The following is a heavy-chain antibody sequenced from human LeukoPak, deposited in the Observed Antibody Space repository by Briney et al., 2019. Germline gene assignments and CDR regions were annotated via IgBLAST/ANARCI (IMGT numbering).Heavy chain of an antibody. D-gene: IGHD4-17*01. CDR1: GFTVSSNY. CDR3: ARATTVIDYYFDY. J-gene: IGHJ4*02. CDR2: IYTSGST. Sequence: GSLRLSCAASGFTVSSNYMSWIRQPAGKGLEWIGRIYTSGSTNYNPSLKSRVTMSVDTSKNQFSLKLSSVTAADTAVYYCARATTVIDYYFDYWGQGTLVTVSS. V-gene: IGHV4-4*07.